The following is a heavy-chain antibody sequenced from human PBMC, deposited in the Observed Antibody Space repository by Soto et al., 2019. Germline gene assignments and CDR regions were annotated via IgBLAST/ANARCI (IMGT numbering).Heavy chain of an antibody. V-gene: IGHV3-11*01. J-gene: IGHJ3*02. Sequence: GGSLRLSCAASGFTFSDYYMSWIPQAPGKGLEWVSYISSSGSTIYYADSVKGRFTISRDNAKNSLYLQMNSLRAEDPAVYYCARDPPYSGSYRRSFDIWGQGTMVTVSS. D-gene: IGHD1-26*01. CDR3: ARDPPYSGSYRRSFDI. CDR2: ISSSGSTI. CDR1: GFTFSDYY.